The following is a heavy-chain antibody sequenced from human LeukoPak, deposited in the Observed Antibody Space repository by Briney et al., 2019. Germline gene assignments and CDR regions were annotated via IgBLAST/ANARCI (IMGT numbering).Heavy chain of an antibody. Sequence: MAGGSLRLSCAASGFTFSSYSMNWVRQAPGKGLEWVSSISSSSSYIYYADSVKGRFTISRDNAKNTLYLQMTSLRVEDTAVYYCTRPDWASGSYDEFWGQGTLVTVSS. D-gene: IGHD1-26*01. CDR2: ISSSSSYI. CDR3: TRPDWASGSYDEF. V-gene: IGHV3-21*01. CDR1: GFTFSSYS. J-gene: IGHJ4*02.